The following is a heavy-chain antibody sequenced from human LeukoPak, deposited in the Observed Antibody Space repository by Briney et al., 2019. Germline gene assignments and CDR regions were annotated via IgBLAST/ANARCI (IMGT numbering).Heavy chain of an antibody. CDR1: GGTFSVYD. D-gene: IGHD6-19*01. CDR3: ARGTALSGTSDYLDS. Sequence: ASVKVSCKASGGTFSVYDINWVRQAPGQGREWMGWMNPNSLNTGYAQRFQGRITLTRNTSIGTAYMELRSLRSEDTAVYYCARGTALSGTSDYLDSWGQGTLVTVSS. V-gene: IGHV1-8*03. CDR2: MNPNSLNT. J-gene: IGHJ4*02.